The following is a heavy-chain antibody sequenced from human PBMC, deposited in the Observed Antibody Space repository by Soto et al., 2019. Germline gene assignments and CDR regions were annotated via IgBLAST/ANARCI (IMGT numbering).Heavy chain of an antibody. CDR1: GYTFTSYG. Sequence: ASVKVSCKASGYTFTSYGISWVRQAPGQGLEWMRWISAYNGNTNYAQKLQGRVTMTTDASTSTDYMELRSLRSDDTAVYYCARGANSYDSSGPQEFDYWGQGTLVTVSS. CDR2: ISAYNGNT. J-gene: IGHJ4*02. CDR3: ARGANSYDSSGPQEFDY. V-gene: IGHV1-18*04. D-gene: IGHD3-22*01.